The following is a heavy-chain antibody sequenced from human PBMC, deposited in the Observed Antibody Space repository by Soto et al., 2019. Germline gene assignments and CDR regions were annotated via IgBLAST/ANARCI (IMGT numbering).Heavy chain of an antibody. J-gene: IGHJ4*02. V-gene: IGHV3-11*01. CDR3: ARDRGTNPHYFDY. CDR1: GFTFSDYY. D-gene: IGHD3-10*01. Sequence: QVQLVESGGGLVKPGGSLRLSCAASGFTFSDYYMSWIRQAPGKGLEWISYINSGGSAIYYADSVKGRFTISRDNAKNSLYLQMNSLRAEDTAVYYCARDRGTNPHYFDYWGQGTLVTVSS. CDR2: INSGGSAI.